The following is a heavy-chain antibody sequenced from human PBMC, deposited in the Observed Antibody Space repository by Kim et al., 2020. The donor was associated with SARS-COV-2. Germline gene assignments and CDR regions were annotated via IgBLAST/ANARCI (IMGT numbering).Heavy chain of an antibody. V-gene: IGHV1-3*01. CDR1: GYTFTSYA. J-gene: IGHJ3*02. D-gene: IGHD3-3*01. CDR2: INAGNGNT. CDR3: ARGSITIFGVVIGTDAFDI. Sequence: ASVKVSCKASGYTFTSYAMHWVRQAPGQRLEWIGWINAGNGNTKYSQKFQGRVTITRDTSASTAYMELSSLRSEDTAVYYCARGSITIFGVVIGTDAFDIWGQGTMVTVSS.